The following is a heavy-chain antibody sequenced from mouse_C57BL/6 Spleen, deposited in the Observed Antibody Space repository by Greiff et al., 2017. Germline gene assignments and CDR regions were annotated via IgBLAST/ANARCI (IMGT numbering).Heavy chain of an antibody. CDR3: ARGGTGTGAY. CDR2: IDPSDSYT. V-gene: IGHV1-50*01. Sequence: VQLKQPGAELVKPGASVKLSCKASGYTFTSYWMQWVKQRPGQGLEWIGEIDPSDSYTNYNQKFKGKATLTVDTSSSTAYMQLSSLTSEDSAVYYCARGGTGTGAYWGQGTLVTVSA. CDR1: GYTFTSYW. J-gene: IGHJ3*01. D-gene: IGHD4-1*01.